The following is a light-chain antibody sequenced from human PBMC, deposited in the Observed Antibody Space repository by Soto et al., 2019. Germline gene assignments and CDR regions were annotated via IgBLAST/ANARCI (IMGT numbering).Light chain of an antibody. CDR1: QSVSSSY. CDR3: QQYGSSPPYT. V-gene: IGKV3-20*01. CDR2: GAS. Sequence: EIVLTQSPGILSLSPGERATLSCRASQSVSSSYLAWYQQKPGQAPRLLIYGASNRATGIPDRFSASGSGTDFTLTISRLEPDDFAVYYCQQYGSSPPYTFGQGTKLEIK. J-gene: IGKJ2*01.